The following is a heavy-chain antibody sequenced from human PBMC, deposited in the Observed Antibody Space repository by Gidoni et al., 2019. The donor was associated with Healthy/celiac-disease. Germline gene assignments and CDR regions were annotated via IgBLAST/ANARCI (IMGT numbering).Heavy chain of an antibody. CDR2: ISSSSSYI. J-gene: IGHJ2*01. Sequence: APGKGLEWVSSISSSSSYIYYADSVKGRFTISRDNAKNSLYLQMNSLRAEDTAVYYCARDASWTNWYFDLWGRGTLVTVSS. V-gene: IGHV3-21*01. D-gene: IGHD2-2*01. CDR3: ARDASWTNWYFDL.